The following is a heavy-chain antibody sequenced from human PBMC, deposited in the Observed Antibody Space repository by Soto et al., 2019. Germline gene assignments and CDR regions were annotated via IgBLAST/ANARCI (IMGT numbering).Heavy chain of an antibody. CDR3: AGLAMVRGVPTSGMDV. CDR1: GYSFTSYW. CDR2: IDPSDSYT. J-gene: IGHJ6*02. D-gene: IGHD3-10*01. V-gene: IGHV5-10-1*01. Sequence: EVQLVQSGAEVKKPGESLRISCKGSGYSFTSYWISWVRQMPGKGLEWMGRIDPSDSYTNYSPSFQGHVTISADKSIRTAYLQWRSLKASDTAMYYCAGLAMVRGVPTSGMDVWGQGTTVTVSS.